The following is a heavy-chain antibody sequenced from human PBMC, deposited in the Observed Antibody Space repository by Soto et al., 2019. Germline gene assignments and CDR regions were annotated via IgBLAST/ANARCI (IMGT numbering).Heavy chain of an antibody. J-gene: IGHJ6*02. V-gene: IGHV1-69*01. D-gene: IGHD2-2*01. Sequence: QVQLVQSGAEVKKPGSSVKVSCKASGGTFSSYAISWVRQAPGQGLEWMGGIIPISDTTNYAQKFQGRVTITTDESTSTADMELSSPRSEDTAVYYCARAHGSSTSLEIYYYYYYGMDVWGQGTTVTVSS. CDR3: ARAHGSSTSLEIYYYYYYGMDV. CDR1: GGTFSSYA. CDR2: IIPISDTT.